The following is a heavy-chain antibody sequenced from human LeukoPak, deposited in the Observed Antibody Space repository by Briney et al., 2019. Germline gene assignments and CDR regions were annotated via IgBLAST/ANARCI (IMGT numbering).Heavy chain of an antibody. Sequence: GGSLRLSCAASGFTFDDYDMSWVRQAPGKGLEWVSGINWDGSSTGYADSVKGRFTISRDNAKNSLYLQMNSLRAEDTAVYYCARRAVLMHLDYWGQGTLVTVSS. CDR3: ARRAVLMHLDY. V-gene: IGHV3-20*04. CDR2: INWDGSST. D-gene: IGHD3-16*01. CDR1: GFTFDDYD. J-gene: IGHJ4*02.